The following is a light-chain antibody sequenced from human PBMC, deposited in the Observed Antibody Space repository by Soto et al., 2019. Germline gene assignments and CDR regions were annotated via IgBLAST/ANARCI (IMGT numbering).Light chain of an antibody. V-gene: IGLV2-8*01. CDR3: SGFGCCNTWV. CDR1: SSDVGAYNY. CDR2: EVT. J-gene: IGLJ3*02. Sequence: QSALTQPPSASGSPGQSVTISCTGTSSDVGAYNYVSWYQQHAGKAPKLVIYEVTKRPSGVPDRFSGSKSSNSASLTVSGLQAEDEADYYCSGFGCCNTWVFGGGTKLTV.